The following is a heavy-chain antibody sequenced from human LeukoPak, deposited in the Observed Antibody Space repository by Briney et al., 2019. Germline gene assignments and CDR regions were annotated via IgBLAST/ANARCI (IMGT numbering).Heavy chain of an antibody. Sequence: ASVKVSCKASGYTFTSYYMHWVRQAPGQGLEWMGIINPNGGSTSYAQKFQGRVTMTRDTSTSTVYMDLSSLRSEDTAVYYCAKVGYTYGPQPFDYWGQGTLVTVSS. CDR3: AKVGYTYGPQPFDY. CDR2: INPNGGST. J-gene: IGHJ4*02. D-gene: IGHD5-18*01. CDR1: GYTFTSYY. V-gene: IGHV1-46*01.